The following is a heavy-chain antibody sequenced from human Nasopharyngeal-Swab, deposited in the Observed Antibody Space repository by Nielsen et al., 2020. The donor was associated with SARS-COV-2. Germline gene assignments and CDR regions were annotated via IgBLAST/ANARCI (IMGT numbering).Heavy chain of an antibody. Sequence: GESLKISCAASGFTFSSYSMNWVRQAPGKGLEWVSYISSSSSTIYYADSVKGRFTISRDNAKNTLYLQMNSLRAEDTAVYYCAKDPRYWGQGTLVTVSS. V-gene: IGHV3-48*01. CDR1: GFTFSSYS. J-gene: IGHJ4*02. CDR3: AKDPRY. CDR2: ISSSSSTI.